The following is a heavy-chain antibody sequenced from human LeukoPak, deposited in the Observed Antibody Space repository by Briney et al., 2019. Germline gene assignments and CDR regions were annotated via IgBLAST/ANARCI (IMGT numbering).Heavy chain of an antibody. CDR2: INHSGST. CDR1: GGSFSGYC. J-gene: IGHJ4*02. D-gene: IGHD2-2*01. V-gene: IGHV4-34*01. CDR3: ARWGYCSSTSCQNFDY. Sequence: SETLSLTCAGYGGSFSGYCWSWIRHPPGKGLEWIGEINHSGSTNYNPSLKSRVTISVDTSKNQFSLKLSSVTAADTAVYYCARWGYCSSTSCQNFDYWGQGTLVTVSS.